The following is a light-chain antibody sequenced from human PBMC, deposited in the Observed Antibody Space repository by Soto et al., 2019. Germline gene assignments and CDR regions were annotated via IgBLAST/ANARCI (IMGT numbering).Light chain of an antibody. CDR1: QSVRSNY. CDR2: GAS. CDR3: QQYGSTPPT. Sequence: IVLTQSPVTLSLSPGERATLSCRASQSVRSNYLAWYQQKPGQAPRLIIYGASSRATDIPDRFSGSGSGTDLSLTISRLEPEDFAVYSCQQYGSTPPTFGQGTKVEIK. V-gene: IGKV3-20*01. J-gene: IGKJ1*01.